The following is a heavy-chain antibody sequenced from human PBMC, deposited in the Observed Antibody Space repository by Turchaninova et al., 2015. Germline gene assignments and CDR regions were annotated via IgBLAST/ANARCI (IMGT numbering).Heavy chain of an antibody. Sequence: QVTLKESGPVLVKPTETLPRTFTVPGFPRSNARMGVSWTPQPPGKALELLAHIFSKDEKSYSTSLKSRLTISKDTSKSQVVLTMTNMDPVDTATYYCARIRRITIFGLRTGGCWFDPWGQGTLVTVSS. V-gene: IGHV2-26*01. D-gene: IGHD3-3*01. CDR3: ARIRRITIFGLRTGGCWFDP. CDR2: IFSKDEK. J-gene: IGHJ5*02. CDR1: GFPRSNARMG.